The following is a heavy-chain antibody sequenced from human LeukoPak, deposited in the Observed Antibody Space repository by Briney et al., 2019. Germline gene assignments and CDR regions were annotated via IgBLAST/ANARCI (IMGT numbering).Heavy chain of an antibody. CDR3: ARGPYGSDY. D-gene: IGHD3-10*01. J-gene: IGHJ4*02. Sequence: PSETLSLTCTVSGGSISSYYWNWIRQPPEKGLEWIGYIYYSGSTNYNPSLKRRITISVDTSKNQFSLKLSSVTAADTAVYYCARGPYGSDYWGRGTLVTVSS. CDR2: IYYSGST. CDR1: GGSISSYY. V-gene: IGHV4-59*01.